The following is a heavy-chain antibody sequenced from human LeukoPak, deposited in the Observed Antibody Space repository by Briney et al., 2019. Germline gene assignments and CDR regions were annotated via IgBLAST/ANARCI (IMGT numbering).Heavy chain of an antibody. D-gene: IGHD3-10*01. J-gene: IGHJ6*04. V-gene: IGHV3-33*01. CDR1: GFTFSSYG. Sequence: PGGSLRLSCAASGFTFSSYGMHWVRQAPGKGLEWVAVIWYDGSNKYYADSVKGRFTISRDNSKNTLYLQMNSLRAEDTAVYYCARDRITMVRGVILYYYGMDVWGKGTTVTVSS. CDR2: IWYDGSNK. CDR3: ARDRITMVRGVILYYYGMDV.